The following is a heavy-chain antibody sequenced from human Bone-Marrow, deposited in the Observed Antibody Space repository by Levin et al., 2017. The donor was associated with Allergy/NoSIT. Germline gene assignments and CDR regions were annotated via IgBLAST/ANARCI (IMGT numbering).Heavy chain of an antibody. D-gene: IGHD3-22*01. CDR3: AKDPRSMYYYDSSGWSPAYYFDY. J-gene: IGHJ4*02. Sequence: LSLTCAASEFTFDDYGMSWVRQVPGKGLEWVSAISGSGGSTYYADSVKGRFTISRDNSKNTLYLQMNSLRAEDTAVYYCAKDPRSMYYYDSSGWSPAYYFDYWGQGTLVTVSS. CDR1: EFTFDDYG. V-gene: IGHV3-23*01. CDR2: ISGSGGST.